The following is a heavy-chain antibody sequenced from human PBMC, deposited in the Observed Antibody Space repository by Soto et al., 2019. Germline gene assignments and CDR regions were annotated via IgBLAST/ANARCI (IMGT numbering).Heavy chain of an antibody. CDR2: ISDDGDKR. CDR3: AKARVRIVGANSFDY. Sequence: LRLSCVGSGFTFGNYGMHWVRQPPGKGLEWVALISDDGDKRYYADSVRGRLIISRDNSKDTLYLQMNSLGPDDTAVYFCAKARVRIVGANSFDYWGQGTPVTVSS. J-gene: IGHJ4*02. V-gene: IGHV3-30*18. CDR1: GFTFGNYG. D-gene: IGHD1-26*01.